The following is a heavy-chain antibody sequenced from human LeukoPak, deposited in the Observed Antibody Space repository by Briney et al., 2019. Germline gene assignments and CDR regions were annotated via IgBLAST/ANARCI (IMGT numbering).Heavy chain of an antibody. CDR2: IYYTGNT. Sequence: PSETLSLTCTVSGGSISSSSYYWGWIRQPPGKGLGWIGGIYYTGNTYYNPSLKSRVTISVDTSKNQFSLKVRSVTAADTAVYYCARKTMTTVTSPQRHFDLWGRGTLVTVSS. CDR3: ARKTMTTVTSPQRHFDL. CDR1: GGSISSSSYY. J-gene: IGHJ2*01. D-gene: IGHD4-17*01. V-gene: IGHV4-39*01.